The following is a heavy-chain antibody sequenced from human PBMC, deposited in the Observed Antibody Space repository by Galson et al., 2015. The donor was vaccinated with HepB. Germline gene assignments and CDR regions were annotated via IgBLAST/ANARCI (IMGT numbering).Heavy chain of an antibody. J-gene: IGHJ4*02. D-gene: IGHD2-2*01. V-gene: IGHV3-7*03. CDR1: GFTFSSYW. CDR3: ARDSTFLDIVVVPAPDY. CDR2: IKQDGSEK. Sequence: SLRLSCAASGFTFSSYWMSWVRRAPGKGLEWEANIKQDGSEKYYVDSVKGRFTISRDNAKNSLYLQMNSLRAEDTAVYYCARDSTFLDIVVVPAPDYWGQGTLVTVSS.